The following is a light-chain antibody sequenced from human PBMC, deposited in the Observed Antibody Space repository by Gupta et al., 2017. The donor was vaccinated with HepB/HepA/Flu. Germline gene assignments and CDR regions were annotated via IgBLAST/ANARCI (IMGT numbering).Light chain of an antibody. Sequence: DIPMPQSPSSLSALVGDRVTIPCWASQNVRFYVNWYQQKPGKAPKLLISAASNFQRGVPSRFSGSGSATDFTLTISSLQPEDFATYYCQQSYISPFTFGQGTYLDIK. J-gene: IGKJ2*01. CDR3: QQSYISPFT. CDR1: QNVRFY. CDR2: AAS. V-gene: IGKV1-39*01.